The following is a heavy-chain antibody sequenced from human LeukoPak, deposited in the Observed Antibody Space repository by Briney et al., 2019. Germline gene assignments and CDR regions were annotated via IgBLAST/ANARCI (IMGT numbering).Heavy chain of an antibody. J-gene: IGHJ6*03. Sequence: PSETLSLTCTVSGGSISSGDYYWSWIRQPPGKGLEWIGYIHYSGSTYYNPSLKSRVTISVDTSKNQFSLKVSSVTAADTAVYYCARDGMVGATKYYYYMDVWGKGTTVTVSS. CDR3: ARDGMVGATKYYYYMDV. V-gene: IGHV4-30-4*08. CDR1: GGSISSGDYY. CDR2: IHYSGST. D-gene: IGHD1-26*01.